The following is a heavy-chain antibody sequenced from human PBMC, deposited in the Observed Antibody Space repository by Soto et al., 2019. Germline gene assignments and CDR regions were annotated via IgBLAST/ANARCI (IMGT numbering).Heavy chain of an antibody. Sequence: EVQLVESGGGLVKPGGSLRLSCAASGFTFSSYSMNWVRQAPGKGLEWVSSISSSSSYIYYADSVKGRFTISRDNAKNSLYLQMNSLRAEDTAVYYCAKTMVRGVTVDYWGQGTLVTVSS. J-gene: IGHJ4*02. CDR3: AKTMVRGVTVDY. CDR2: ISSSSSYI. D-gene: IGHD3-10*01. CDR1: GFTFSSYS. V-gene: IGHV3-21*01.